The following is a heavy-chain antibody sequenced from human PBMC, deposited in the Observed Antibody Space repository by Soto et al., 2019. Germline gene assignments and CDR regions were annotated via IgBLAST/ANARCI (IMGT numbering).Heavy chain of an antibody. Sequence: EVQLLESGGGLVQPGGSLRLSCAASGFTFGTYAMSWVRQAPGKGLEWVSGISGSGGSAYYADSVKGRFTISRDNSKNTRYLQMNSLRAEDTAVYYCAKDRSVDTRDWFDPWGQGTLVTVSS. V-gene: IGHV3-23*01. CDR3: AKDRSVDTRDWFDP. J-gene: IGHJ5*02. D-gene: IGHD5-18*01. CDR1: GFTFGTYA. CDR2: ISGSGGSA.